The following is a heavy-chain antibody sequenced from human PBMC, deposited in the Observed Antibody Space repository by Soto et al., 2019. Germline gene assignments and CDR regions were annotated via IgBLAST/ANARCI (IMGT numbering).Heavy chain of an antibody. CDR3: ARLQIYGVQRWFDP. CDR1: GFTFGAFA. CDR2: ISGTGETT. V-gene: IGHV3-23*01. D-gene: IGHD3-3*01. Sequence: EVQLLDSGGDLVQPGGSLRLSCAASGFTFGAFAMGWVRQTPGKGLEWVSTISGTGETTYYTDSVKGRFTISSDKSKNTVYLQMHSLRVEDTATYYCARLQIYGVQRWFDPWGQGTLVTVSS. J-gene: IGHJ5*02.